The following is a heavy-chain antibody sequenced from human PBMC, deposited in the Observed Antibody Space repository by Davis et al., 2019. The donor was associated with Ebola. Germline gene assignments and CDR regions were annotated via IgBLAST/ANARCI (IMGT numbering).Heavy chain of an antibody. CDR1: GFTFSNYA. D-gene: IGHD3-3*01. CDR2: MSGSGDSV. J-gene: IGHJ4*02. CDR3: ARGWLRGYLDY. V-gene: IGHV3-23*01. Sequence: PGGSLRLSCAASGFTFSNYAMSWVRQAPGKGLEWVSDMSGSGDSVYYADSVKGRFTISRDNSKNTLYLQMNSLRVEDTAVYYCARGWLRGYLDYWGQGTLVTVSS.